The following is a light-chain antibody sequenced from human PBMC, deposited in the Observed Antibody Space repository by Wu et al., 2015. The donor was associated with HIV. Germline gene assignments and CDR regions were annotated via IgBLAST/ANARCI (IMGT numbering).Light chain of an antibody. J-gene: IGKJ4*01. Sequence: DIQMTQSPSSLSASIGDRVTITCRASQDISNYLAWFQQKPGKVPKLLIYAASTLQSGVPSRFSGSGSGTDFTLTISSLQPEDVATYYCQKXNSAPLTLRRRDQGGDQT. CDR3: QKXNSAPLT. CDR2: AAS. CDR1: QDISNY. V-gene: IGKV1-27*01.